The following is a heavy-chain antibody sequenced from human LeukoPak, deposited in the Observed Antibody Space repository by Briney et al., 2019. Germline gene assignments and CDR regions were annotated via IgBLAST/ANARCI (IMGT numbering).Heavy chain of an antibody. CDR1: GGSISSYY. CDR2: IYYSGST. Sequence: SETLSLTCTVSGGSISSYYWSWIRQPPGKGLEWIGYIYYSGSTNYNPSLKSRVTVSVDTSKNQFSLNLSSVTAADTAVYYCARDGPYGDYVLDYWGQGTLVTVSP. J-gene: IGHJ4*02. CDR3: ARDGPYGDYVLDY. V-gene: IGHV4-59*01. D-gene: IGHD4-17*01.